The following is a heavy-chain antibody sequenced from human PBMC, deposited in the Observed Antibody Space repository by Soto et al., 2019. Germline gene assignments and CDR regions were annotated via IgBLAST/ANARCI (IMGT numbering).Heavy chain of an antibody. Sequence: EVQLVESGGGLVQPGGSLRLSCTASGFTFSDSWMTWVRQATGKGLEWVARIKPDESEKKYADSVKGRFSISIDNAKNSIYLQMDSLRGEDTAVYYCVRGGSNYASWGQGTLVTVSS. D-gene: IGHD4-4*01. CDR2: IKPDESEK. CDR3: VRGGSNYAS. J-gene: IGHJ5*02. V-gene: IGHV3-7*01. CDR1: GFTFSDSW.